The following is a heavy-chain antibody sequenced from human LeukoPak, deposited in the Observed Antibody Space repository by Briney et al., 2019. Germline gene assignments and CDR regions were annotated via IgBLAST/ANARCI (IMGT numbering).Heavy chain of an antibody. Sequence: SETLSLTCTVSGGSISSGSYYWSWIRQPAGEGLEWIGRIYTSRSTNYNPSLKSRVTISVDTSKNQFSLKLSSVSAADTAVYYCARVANDDRPFDYWGQGTLVTVSS. J-gene: IGHJ4*02. CDR2: IYTSRST. CDR1: GGSISSGSYY. D-gene: IGHD1-1*01. V-gene: IGHV4-61*02. CDR3: ARVANDDRPFDY.